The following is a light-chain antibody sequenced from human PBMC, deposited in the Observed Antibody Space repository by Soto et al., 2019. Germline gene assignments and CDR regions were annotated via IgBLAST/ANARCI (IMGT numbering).Light chain of an antibody. CDR2: EAS. CDR1: STDFVSYNR. J-gene: IGLJ1*01. Sequence: QSALTQPPSVSGSPGQSVTISCTGTSTDFVSYNRVSWYQQPPGTAPKLIIYEASNRPSGVPDRFSGSKSGNTASLTISGRQSADEADYDCSLYTDSSNYVFXTGTNVTVL. V-gene: IGLV2-18*01. CDR3: SLYTDSSNYV.